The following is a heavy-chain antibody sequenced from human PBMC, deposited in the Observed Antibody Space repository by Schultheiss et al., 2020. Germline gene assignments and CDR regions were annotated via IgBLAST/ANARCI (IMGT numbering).Heavy chain of an antibody. D-gene: IGHD6-19*01. Sequence: ASVKVSCKASGYTFTSYDINWVRQAPGQGLEWMGWINPNSGGTNYAQKFQGRVTMTRDTSISTAYMELSRLRSDDTAIYYCARIGSLYYYYGMDVWGQGTTVNVSS. CDR3: ARIGSLYYYYGMDV. J-gene: IGHJ6*02. CDR1: GYTFTSYD. CDR2: INPNSGGT. V-gene: IGHV1-2*02.